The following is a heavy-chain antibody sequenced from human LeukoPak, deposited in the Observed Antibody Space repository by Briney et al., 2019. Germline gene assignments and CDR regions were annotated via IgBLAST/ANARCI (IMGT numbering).Heavy chain of an antibody. CDR1: AGSISNYY. D-gene: IGHD6-19*01. V-gene: IGHV4-59*08. CDR2: AYYSGST. J-gene: IGHJ5*02. Sequence: KPSETLSLTCSVFAGSISNYYWSWLRQPPGKGLEWIGYAYYSGSTTYNPSLESRVTISVDTSKNQFSLKLTAVTAADTAVYYCARNSAVATSRSWFDPWGQGTLVTVSS. CDR3: ARNSAVATSRSWFDP.